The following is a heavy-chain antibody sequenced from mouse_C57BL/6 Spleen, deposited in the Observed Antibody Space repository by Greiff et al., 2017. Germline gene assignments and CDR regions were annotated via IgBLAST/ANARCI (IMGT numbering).Heavy chain of an antibody. CDR3: ARHGSGY. V-gene: IGHV5-17*01. CDR1: GFTFSDYG. D-gene: IGHD1-1*01. CDR2: ISSGSSTI. J-gene: IGHJ2*01. Sequence: EVQVVESGGGLVKPGGSLKLSCAASGFTFSDYGMHWVRQAPEKGLAWVAYISSGSSTIYYADTVKGRFTISRDNAKNTLFLQMTSLRSEDTAMYYCARHGSGYWGQGTTLTVSS.